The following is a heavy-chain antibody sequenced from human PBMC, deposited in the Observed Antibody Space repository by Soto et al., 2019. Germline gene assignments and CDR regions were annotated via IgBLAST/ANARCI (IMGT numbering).Heavy chain of an antibody. D-gene: IGHD3-3*01. CDR1: GYTFTNYG. J-gene: IGHJ4*02. Sequence: ASVKVSCKASGYTFTNYGFSWVRQAPGQGLEWMGWISAHNGDTNYTQKLQGRVTMTTDTSTSTAYMELRSLKSDDTAVYYRARDVTIFGVAPSEIDYWGQGTLVTVSS. V-gene: IGHV1-18*04. CDR3: ARDVTIFGVAPSEIDY. CDR2: ISAHNGDT.